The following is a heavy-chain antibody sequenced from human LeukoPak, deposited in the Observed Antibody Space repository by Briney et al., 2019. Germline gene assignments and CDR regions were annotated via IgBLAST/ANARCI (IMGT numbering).Heavy chain of an antibody. CDR2: INPNSGGT. Sequence: ASVKVSCKASGYTFTDYYVHWVRQAPGQGLEWMGWINPNSGGTNYAQKFQGRVTMTRDTSISTAYMDLSRLRSDDTAVYYCAKGVHGTVAFDIWGQGTLVTVSS. D-gene: IGHD4-23*01. CDR1: GYTFTDYY. CDR3: AKGVHGTVAFDI. V-gene: IGHV1-2*02. J-gene: IGHJ3*02.